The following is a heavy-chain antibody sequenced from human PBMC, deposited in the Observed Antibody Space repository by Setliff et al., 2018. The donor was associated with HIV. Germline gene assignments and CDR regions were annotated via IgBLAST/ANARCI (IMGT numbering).Heavy chain of an antibody. J-gene: IGHJ4*02. CDR3: AKTPLY. Sequence: PGGSLRLSCAASGSNFDDYAIHWVRQAPGKGLEWVSSISGTGADTYYADSVKGRFAISRDNSKNTLYLQMNSLRAEDTAVYYCAKTPLYWGQGTLVTVSS. CDR2: ISGTGADT. CDR1: GSNFDDYA. V-gene: IGHV3-23*01.